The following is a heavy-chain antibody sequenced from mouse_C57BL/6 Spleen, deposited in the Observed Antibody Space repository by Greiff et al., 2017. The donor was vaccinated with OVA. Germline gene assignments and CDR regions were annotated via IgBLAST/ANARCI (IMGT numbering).Heavy chain of an antibody. CDR3: ARDYYGSSLYWYFDV. J-gene: IGHJ1*03. Sequence: QVQLQQSDAELVKPGASVKISCKVSGYTFTDHTIHWMKQRPEQGLEWIGYISPRDGSTKYNEKFKGKATLTADKSSSTAYMQLNSLTSEDSAVYFCARDYYGSSLYWYFDVWGTGTTVTVSS. V-gene: IGHV1-78*01. D-gene: IGHD1-1*01. CDR1: GYTFTDHT. CDR2: ISPRDGST.